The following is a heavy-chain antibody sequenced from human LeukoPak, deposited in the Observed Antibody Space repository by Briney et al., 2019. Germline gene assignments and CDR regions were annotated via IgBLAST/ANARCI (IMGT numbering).Heavy chain of an antibody. Sequence: SETLSLTCTVSGGSISSYYWSWIRQPPGKGLEWIGYIYYSGSTNYNPSLKSRVTISVDTSKNQFSLKLSSETAADTAVYYCARDGGYSGYDGFDYWGQGTLVTVSS. V-gene: IGHV4-59*01. CDR2: IYYSGST. CDR1: GGSISSYY. CDR3: ARDGGYSGYDGFDY. D-gene: IGHD5-12*01. J-gene: IGHJ4*02.